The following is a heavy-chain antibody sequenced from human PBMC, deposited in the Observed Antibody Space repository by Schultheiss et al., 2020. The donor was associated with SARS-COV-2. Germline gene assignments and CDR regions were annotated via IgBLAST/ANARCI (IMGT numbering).Heavy chain of an antibody. CDR3: ANLCSSTSCYDH. Sequence: GGSLRLSCAASGFTFSNYVMGWVRQAPGKGLEWVSGVNADGSRTHYADSVKGRFSISRDNSKNTLDLHMGSLRAEDTAVYYCANLCSSTSCYDHWGQGTLVTVSS. CDR2: VNADGSRT. CDR1: GFTFSNYV. J-gene: IGHJ5*02. V-gene: IGHV3-23*01. D-gene: IGHD2-2*01.